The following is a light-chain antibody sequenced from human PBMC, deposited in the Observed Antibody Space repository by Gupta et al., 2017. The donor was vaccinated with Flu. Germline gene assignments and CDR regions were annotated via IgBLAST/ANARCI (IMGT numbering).Light chain of an antibody. CDR3: LQDYNYPLT. J-gene: IGKJ3*01. CDR1: QGIRND. Sequence: PPSLSASVGDRVTIICRASQGIRNDLGWYQQKPGKAPTLLIYAASSLQSGVPSRFSGSGSGTDFTLTISSLQPEDFATYYCLQDYNYPLTFGPGTKLDIK. CDR2: AAS. V-gene: IGKV1-6*01.